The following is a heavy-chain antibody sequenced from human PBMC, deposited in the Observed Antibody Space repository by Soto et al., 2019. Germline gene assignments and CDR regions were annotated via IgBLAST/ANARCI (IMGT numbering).Heavy chain of an antibody. D-gene: IGHD6-19*01. J-gene: IGHJ4*02. CDR1: GYTFTSYD. Sequence: QVQLVQSGAEVRTPGASVKVSCKASGYTFTSYDINWGRQATGQGPEWMGWMNPDSGNTGYVQKFQSSVTMTRHLDISTAYMALSSLSSEDTAVYYCARSVGCSNVNFDYWGQGTLVTVSS. V-gene: IGHV1-8*01. CDR3: ARSVGCSNVNFDY. CDR2: MNPDSGNT.